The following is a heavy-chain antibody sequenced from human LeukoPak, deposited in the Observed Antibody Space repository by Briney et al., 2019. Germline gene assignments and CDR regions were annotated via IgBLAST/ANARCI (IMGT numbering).Heavy chain of an antibody. CDR1: GFSLSTRGMW. CDR3: ARASYDSSGYCNWFDP. CDR2: IDWDEDK. Sequence: SGPALVKPTQTLTLTCTFSGFSLSTRGMWVSWVRQPPGKALEWLSLIDWDEDKYYSTSLKTRLTISKDTSKNQVVLTMTNMDPVDTATYYCARASYDSSGYCNWFDPWGQGTLVTVSS. D-gene: IGHD3-22*01. V-gene: IGHV2-70*20. J-gene: IGHJ5*02.